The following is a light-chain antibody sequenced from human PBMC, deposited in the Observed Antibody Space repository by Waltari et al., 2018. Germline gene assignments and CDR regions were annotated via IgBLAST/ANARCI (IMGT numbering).Light chain of an antibody. CDR1: SGSASTTSY. CDR3: FFYMGSVIWV. V-gene: IGLV8-61*01. Sequence: QTVVTQEPALSVSPGGTVTLTCALTSGSASTTSYATGYQQTPGQPARTLVEKGNSRSAGVLDRVSGSSLGNKAALTITGAQADDESHYFCFFYMGSVIWVSGGGTKLTVL. J-gene: IGLJ3*02. CDR2: KGN.